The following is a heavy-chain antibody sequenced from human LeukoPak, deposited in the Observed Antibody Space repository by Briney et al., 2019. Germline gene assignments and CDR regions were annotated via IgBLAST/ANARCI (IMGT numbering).Heavy chain of an antibody. CDR3: TTDWYYYDSSGYYPLY. CDR2: IKSGTDGGTT. V-gene: IGHV3-15*01. Sequence: GGSLRLSCAASGFTFSSYAMSWVRQAPGKGLECVGRIKSGTDGGTTDYAAPVRGRFTISRDDSKNTLYLQMNSLKTEDTAVYYCTTDWYYYDSSGYYPLYWGQGTLVTVSS. D-gene: IGHD3-22*01. J-gene: IGHJ4*02. CDR1: GFTFSSYA.